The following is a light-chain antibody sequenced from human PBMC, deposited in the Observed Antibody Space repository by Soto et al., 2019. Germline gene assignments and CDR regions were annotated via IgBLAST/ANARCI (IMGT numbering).Light chain of an antibody. V-gene: IGKV3-20*01. J-gene: IGKJ1*01. Sequence: EIVLTQSPGTLSLSPGERATLSCRASQSVSSSYLAWYQQKAGQAPRLLIYGASSRATGIPDRFSGSGSGTDLTLTISRLEPEEFAVYYWQHYGSSWTFGQGTKVDSK. CDR2: GAS. CDR1: QSVSSSY. CDR3: QHYGSSWT.